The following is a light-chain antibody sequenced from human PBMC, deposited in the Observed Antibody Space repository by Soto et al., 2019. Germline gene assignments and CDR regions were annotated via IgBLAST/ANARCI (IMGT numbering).Light chain of an antibody. CDR1: QRVLYSSNNKNY. J-gene: IGKJ1*01. CDR2: WAS. V-gene: IGKV4-1*01. Sequence: DIVMTQSPDSLAVSPGERATINCKSSQRVLYSSNNKNYLAWYQQKPGQPPKLLIYWASTRESGVPDRFSGSGSGTDFTLTISSLQAEDVAVYYCQQYYTTPWTFGQGTKVEIK. CDR3: QQYYTTPWT.